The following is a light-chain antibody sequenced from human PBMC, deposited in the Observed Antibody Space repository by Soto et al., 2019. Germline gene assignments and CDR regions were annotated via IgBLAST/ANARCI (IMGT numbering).Light chain of an antibody. Sequence: EIVMTQSPVTLSVSPGERAALSCRASQSVRSNLAWYQQKPGQAPRLLIYGASTRATGIAARFSGSGSGTEFTLTISSLQSEDFAVYYCQQYNQWPGTFGQGAKLEIK. CDR1: QSVRSN. CDR3: QQYNQWPGT. CDR2: GAS. J-gene: IGKJ2*01. V-gene: IGKV3-15*01.